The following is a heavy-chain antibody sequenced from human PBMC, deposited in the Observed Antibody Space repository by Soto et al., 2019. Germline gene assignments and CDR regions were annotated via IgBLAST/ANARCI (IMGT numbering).Heavy chain of an antibody. CDR3: ARDNQRTARGLLEDYYYYYGTDV. CDR2: ISYDGSNK. D-gene: IGHD1-1*01. CDR1: GFTFSSYA. Sequence: QPGGSLRLSCAASGFTFSSYAMHWVRQAPGKGLEWVAVISYDGSNKYYADSVKGRFTISRDNSKNTLYLQMNSLRAEDTAVYYCARDNQRTARGLLEDYYYYYGTDVWGQGTTVTVSS. V-gene: IGHV3-30-3*01. J-gene: IGHJ6*02.